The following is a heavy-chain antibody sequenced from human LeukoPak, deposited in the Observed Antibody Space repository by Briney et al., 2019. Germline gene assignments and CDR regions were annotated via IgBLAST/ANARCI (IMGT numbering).Heavy chain of an antibody. CDR2: IYDSGST. D-gene: IGHD3-3*01. V-gene: IGHV4-59*01. J-gene: IGHJ5*02. Sequence: SETLSLTCTVSGGSISSYYWSWIRQPPGKGLEWIGYIYDSGSTNYNPSLKSRVTISVDTSKNQFSLKLSSVTAADTAVYYCARGCYDFWSGYYRSNWFDPWGQGTLVTVSS. CDR3: ARGCYDFWSGYYRSNWFDP. CDR1: GGSISSYY.